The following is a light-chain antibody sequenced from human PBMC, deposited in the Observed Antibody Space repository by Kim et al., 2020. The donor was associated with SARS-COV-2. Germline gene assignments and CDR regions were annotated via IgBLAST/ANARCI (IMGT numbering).Light chain of an antibody. CDR2: GRN. CDR3: QSRDSGGNVL. J-gene: IGLJ2*01. V-gene: IGLV3-19*01. CDR1: SLRSYY. Sequence: SSELTQDPAVSVALGQTVRITCQGDSLRSYYATWYQQRPRQAPVLVIYGRNNRPSGISDRFSGSSSGNTASLTISGAQAEDEADFYCQSRDSGGNVLLGRGTQLTVL.